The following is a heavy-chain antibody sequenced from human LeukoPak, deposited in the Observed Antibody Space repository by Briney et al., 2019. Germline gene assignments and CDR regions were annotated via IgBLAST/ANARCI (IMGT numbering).Heavy chain of an antibody. CDR2: ISSNGGST. V-gene: IGHV3-64*01. CDR3: VRGRGTTKLDYFDY. J-gene: IGHJ4*02. D-gene: IGHD1-7*01. CDR1: RFTFSSYA. Sequence: GGSLGLSCAASRFTFSSYAMHWVRQAPGKGLEYVSAISSNGGSTYYANSVKGRFTISRDNSKNTPYLQMGSLRAEDMAVYYCVRGRGTTKLDYFDYWGQGTLVTVSS.